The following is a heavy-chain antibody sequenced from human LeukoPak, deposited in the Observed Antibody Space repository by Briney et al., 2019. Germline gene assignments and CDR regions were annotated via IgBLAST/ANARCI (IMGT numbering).Heavy chain of an antibody. Sequence: GGFLRLSCAASGFTFDDYSMHWVRQAPGKGLEWVSLISWDGGSTYYADSVKGRFTISRDNSKNSLYLKMNSLRAEDTALYYCAKAYSGYDSYFDYWGQGTLVTVSS. CDR2: ISWDGGST. CDR1: GFTFDDYS. V-gene: IGHV3-43D*04. CDR3: AKAYSGYDSYFDY. D-gene: IGHD5-12*01. J-gene: IGHJ4*02.